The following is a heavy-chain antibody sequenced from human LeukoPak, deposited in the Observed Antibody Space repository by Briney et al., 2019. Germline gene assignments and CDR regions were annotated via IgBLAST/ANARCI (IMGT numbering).Heavy chain of an antibody. Sequence: GGSLRLSCAASGLTFSSYAMSWVRQAPGKGLEWVSGISASGDYKYYADSAKGRFTISRDNSKNTLYLQMNSLRAEVTAVYYCAKEHYYYSSAFFDYWGQGALVTVSS. CDR1: GLTFSSYA. D-gene: IGHD3-22*01. CDR2: ISASGDYK. J-gene: IGHJ4*02. CDR3: AKEHYYYSSAFFDY. V-gene: IGHV3-23*01.